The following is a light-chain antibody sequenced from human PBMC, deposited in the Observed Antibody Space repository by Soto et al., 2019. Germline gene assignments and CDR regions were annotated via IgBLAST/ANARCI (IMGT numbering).Light chain of an antibody. CDR1: SSNIGSNT. CDR2: SNN. V-gene: IGLV1-44*01. Sequence: QSVLTQPPSASGTPGQRVTISCSGSSSNIGSNTVNWYQQLPGTAPKLLIYSNNQRPSEVPDRFSGSKSGTSASLAISGLQSEDEADYYCAAWDDSLNGAVFGGGTLLTVL. CDR3: AAWDDSLNGAV. J-gene: IGLJ7*01.